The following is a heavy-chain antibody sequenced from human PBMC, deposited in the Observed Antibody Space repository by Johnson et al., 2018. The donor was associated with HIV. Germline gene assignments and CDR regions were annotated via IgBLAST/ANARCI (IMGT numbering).Heavy chain of an antibody. D-gene: IGHD5-24*01. CDR3: ARACRDGYTCDAFDI. CDR1: GFTFSTYG. Sequence: QVQLVESGGGVVQPGRSVRLSCAASGFTFSTYGMHWVRQAPGKGLASVAVIWYDGSNEHYADFVNGRFTISRDNSKTTLYLQMNSLRAEDTALVYCARACRDGYTCDAFDIWGQGTMVTVSS. V-gene: IGHV3-33*01. CDR2: IWYDGSNE. J-gene: IGHJ3*02.